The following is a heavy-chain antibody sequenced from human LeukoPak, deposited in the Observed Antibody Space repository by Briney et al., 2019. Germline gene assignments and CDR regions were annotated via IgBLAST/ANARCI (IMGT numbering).Heavy chain of an antibody. V-gene: IGHV4-39*01. CDR1: GGSISSSSYY. CDR2: IYYSGST. Sequence: SETLSLTCTVSGGSISSSSYYWGWIRQPPGKGLEWIGSIYYSGSTYYNPSLKSRVTKSVDTSKNQFSLKLSSVTAADTAVYYCARPRGAVAGINWFDPWGQGTLVTVSS. CDR3: ARPRGAVAGINWFDP. D-gene: IGHD6-19*01. J-gene: IGHJ5*02.